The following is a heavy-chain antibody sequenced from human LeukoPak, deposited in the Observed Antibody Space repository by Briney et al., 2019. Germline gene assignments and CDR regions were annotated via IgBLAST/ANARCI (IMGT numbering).Heavy chain of an antibody. CDR1: GGSISSYY. D-gene: IGHD2-15*01. V-gene: IGHV4-34*01. Sequence: PSETLSLTCTVSGGSISSYYWSWIRQPPGKGLEWIGEINHSGSTNYNPSLKSRVTISVDTSKNQFSLKLSSVTAADTAVYYCACRSLPDHNYYYYMDVWGKGTTVTISS. J-gene: IGHJ6*03. CDR3: ACRSLPDHNYYYYMDV. CDR2: INHSGST.